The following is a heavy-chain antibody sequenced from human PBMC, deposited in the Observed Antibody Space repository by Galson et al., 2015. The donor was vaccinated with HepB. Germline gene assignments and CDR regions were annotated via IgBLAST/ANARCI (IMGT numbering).Heavy chain of an antibody. D-gene: IGHD3-3*01. V-gene: IGHV3-30*18. J-gene: IGHJ4*02. CDR3: AKSGRDYDFWSGYYILETPQFDY. CDR2: ISSDGSNK. Sequence: SLRLSCAASGFTFSSYGMHWVRQAPGKGLVWVAVISSDGSNKYYADSVKGRFTISRDNSKNTLYLQMHSLRAEDTAVYYCAKSGRDYDFWSGYYILETPQFDYWGQSTLVTVSS. CDR1: GFTFSSYG.